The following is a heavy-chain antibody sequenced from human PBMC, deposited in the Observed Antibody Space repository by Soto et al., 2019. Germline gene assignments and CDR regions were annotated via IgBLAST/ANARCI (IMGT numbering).Heavy chain of an antibody. CDR3: ARESRCVNGACGNVFDI. CDR2: IYYSGST. D-gene: IGHD2-8*01. V-gene: IGHV4-59*12. J-gene: IGHJ3*02. Sequence: WTWIRQSPEKGLEWLGNIYYSGSTNYSPYLNSRLTISLDTSKNQFSLKLRSVTAADTAVYYCARESRCVNGACGNVFDIWGRGTKVTVSS.